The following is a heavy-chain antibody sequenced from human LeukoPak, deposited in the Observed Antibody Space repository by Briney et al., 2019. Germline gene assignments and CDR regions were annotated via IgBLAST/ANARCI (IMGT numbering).Heavy chain of an antibody. V-gene: IGHV3-30*04. CDR3: AKGKMRTVALAEYLQD. Sequence: RRSLRLSCEASGFNLNVYAMHWVRHAPGKGLEWVAATSYDGSKIYYSDSVQGRFTISRDNSKNTLYLQMNSLTTDDTAVYYCAKGKMRTVALAEYLQDWGQGTLVSVSS. J-gene: IGHJ1*01. CDR1: GFNLNVYA. CDR2: TSYDGSKI. D-gene: IGHD5-12*01.